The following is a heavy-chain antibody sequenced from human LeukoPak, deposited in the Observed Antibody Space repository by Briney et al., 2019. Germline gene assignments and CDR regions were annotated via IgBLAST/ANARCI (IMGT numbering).Heavy chain of an antibody. CDR3: ARGVEMATMVNDY. CDR1: GYTFTGYY. Sequence: ASVKVSCKASGYTFTGYYMHWVRQAPGQGLEWMGWINPNSGGTNYAQKFQGRVTMTGDTSISTAYMELSRLRSDDTAVYYCARGVEMATMVNDYWGQGTLVTVSS. V-gene: IGHV1-2*02. D-gene: IGHD5-24*01. J-gene: IGHJ4*02. CDR2: INPNSGGT.